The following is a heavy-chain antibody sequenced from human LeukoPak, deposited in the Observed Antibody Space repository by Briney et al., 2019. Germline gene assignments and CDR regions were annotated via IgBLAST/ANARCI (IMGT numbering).Heavy chain of an antibody. J-gene: IGHJ5*02. CDR2: MNPNSGNT. CDR3: ARARISSPYNWFDP. D-gene: IGHD3-3*02. Sequence: GASVKVSCKASGYTFTSYDINWVRQAPGQGLEWMGWMNPNSGNTGYAQKFQGRVTMTRNTSISTAYMELSSLRSEDTAVYYCARARISSPYNWFDPWGQGTLVTVSS. V-gene: IGHV1-8*01. CDR1: GYTFTSYD.